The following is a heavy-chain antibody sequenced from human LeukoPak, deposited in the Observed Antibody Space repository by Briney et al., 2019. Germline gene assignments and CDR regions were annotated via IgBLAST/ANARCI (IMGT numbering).Heavy chain of an antibody. CDR2: IYYSGST. V-gene: IGHV4-34*01. J-gene: IGHJ4*02. CDR1: GGSFSGYY. Sequence: SETLSLTCAVYGGSFSGYYWSWLRQPPGKGLEWIGSIYYSGSTYYNPSLKSRVTISVDTSKNQFSLKLSSVTAADTAVYYCARQSSGYYGYWGQGTLVTVSS. D-gene: IGHD3-22*01. CDR3: ARQSSGYYGY.